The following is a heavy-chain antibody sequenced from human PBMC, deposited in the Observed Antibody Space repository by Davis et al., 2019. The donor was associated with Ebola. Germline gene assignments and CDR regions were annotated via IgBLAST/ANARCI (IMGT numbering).Heavy chain of an antibody. CDR1: GYTFTAYF. J-gene: IGHJ6*02. V-gene: IGHV1-2*02. D-gene: IGHD3-10*01. CDR2: INPNTGGT. CDR3: ARTSGSYYYYGMDV. Sequence: AASVKVSCKASGYTFTAYFMHWVRRAPGQGLEWMGWINPNTGGTNSAQKFQGRVTMTRATSMTTAYLELNSLRSDDTAVYYCARTSGSYYYYGMDVWGQGTTVTVSS.